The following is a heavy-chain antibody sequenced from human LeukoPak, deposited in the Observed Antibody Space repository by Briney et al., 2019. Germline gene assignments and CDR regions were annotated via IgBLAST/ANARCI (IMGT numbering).Heavy chain of an antibody. J-gene: IGHJ4*02. D-gene: IGHD1-1*01. CDR2: IYSGGST. Sequence: GGSLRLSCAASGFTVSSNYMSWVRQAPGKGLEWVSVIYSGGSTYYADSVKGRFTISTDNAKNSLFLQMNSLRVEDSAVYYCARDLHWSFDYWGQGALVTVSS. CDR3: ARDLHWSFDY. CDR1: GFTVSSNY. V-gene: IGHV3-53*01.